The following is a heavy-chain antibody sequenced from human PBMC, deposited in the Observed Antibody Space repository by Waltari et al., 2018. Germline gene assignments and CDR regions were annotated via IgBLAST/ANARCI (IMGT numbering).Heavy chain of an antibody. CDR2: INTDNGDT. D-gene: IGHD6-19*01. J-gene: IGHJ4*02. V-gene: IGHV1-3*04. Sequence: QVQLVQSGAEVEKPGASVKVSCMTSGYTFTNYGIHWVRQAPGQRLEWMGWINTDNGDTQFSPKFQIRVTFTRDTFASTVYMELSSLTSEDTAVYYCAKQSPSYTRGWYPLESWGPGTLVTVSP. CDR1: GYTFTNYG. CDR3: AKQSPSYTRGWYPLES.